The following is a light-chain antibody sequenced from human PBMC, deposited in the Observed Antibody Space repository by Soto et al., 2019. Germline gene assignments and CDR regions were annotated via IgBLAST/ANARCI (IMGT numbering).Light chain of an antibody. J-gene: IGKJ4*01. CDR3: QQSYSTPRT. V-gene: IGKV1-39*01. Sequence: DIQMTQSPSSLSASIGDRGTITCRASQRISTYLNWYQQKPGKAPKLLIYAASSLQSGVPSTFSGSGSGTDFSLTISSLQPEDFATYFCQQSYSTPRTFGGGTKVEIK. CDR1: QRISTY. CDR2: AAS.